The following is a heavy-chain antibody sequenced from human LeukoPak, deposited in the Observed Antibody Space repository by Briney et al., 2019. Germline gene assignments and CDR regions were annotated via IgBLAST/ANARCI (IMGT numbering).Heavy chain of an antibody. V-gene: IGHV3-30*02. D-gene: IGHD6-19*01. CDR3: AKGLYSSGWHNLDY. J-gene: IGHJ4*02. CDR1: GFTFSSYG. Sequence: GGSLRLSCAASGFTFSSYGMHWVRQAPGKGLEWVAFIRYDGSNKYYADSVKGRFTISRDNAKNSLYLQMNRLRAEDTALYYCAKGLYSSGWHNLDYWGQGTLVTVSS. CDR2: IRYDGSNK.